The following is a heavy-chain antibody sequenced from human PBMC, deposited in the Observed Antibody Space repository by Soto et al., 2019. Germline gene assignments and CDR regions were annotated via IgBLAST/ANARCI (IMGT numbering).Heavy chain of an antibody. D-gene: IGHD3-10*01. J-gene: IGHJ3*02. Sequence: EVQLEETGGGLIQPGGSLRRSCAASGLIVSTNYMNWVRQAPGKGLEWVSVLYSGGSTHYAGSVKGRFIISRDNSKNTLYLQMNSLRAEDTAVYYCAIDRPGDEGDAFDIWGHGTLVTVSS. V-gene: IGHV3-53*02. CDR3: AIDRPGDEGDAFDI. CDR2: LYSGGST. CDR1: GLIVSTNY.